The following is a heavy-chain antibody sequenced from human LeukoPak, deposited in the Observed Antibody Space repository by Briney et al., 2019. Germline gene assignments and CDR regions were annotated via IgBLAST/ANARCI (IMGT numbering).Heavy chain of an antibody. V-gene: IGHV3-74*01. J-gene: IGHJ4*02. CDR1: GFTFSSYW. Sequence: PGGSLRLSCAASGFTFSSYWMHWVRQAPGKGLVWVSRINTDGSSTSYADSVKGRFTISRDNAKNTLYLQMNSLRAEDTAVYYCARTNFRSSTSYPFDYWGQGTLVTVSS. CDR2: INTDGSST. CDR3: ARTNFRSSTSYPFDY. D-gene: IGHD2-2*01.